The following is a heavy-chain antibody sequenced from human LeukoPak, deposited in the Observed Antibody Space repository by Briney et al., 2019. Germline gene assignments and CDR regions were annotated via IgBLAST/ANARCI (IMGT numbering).Heavy chain of an antibody. Sequence: GGSLRLSCAASGFTVSSNYMSWVRQAPGKGLEWVSVIYSGGSTYYADSVKGRFTISRDNSKNTLYLQMNSLRAEDTAVYYCARAGYSYGPRFDYWGQGTLVTVSS. J-gene: IGHJ4*02. CDR1: GFTVSSNY. V-gene: IGHV3-66*01. CDR3: ARAGYSYGPRFDY. D-gene: IGHD5-18*01. CDR2: IYSGGST.